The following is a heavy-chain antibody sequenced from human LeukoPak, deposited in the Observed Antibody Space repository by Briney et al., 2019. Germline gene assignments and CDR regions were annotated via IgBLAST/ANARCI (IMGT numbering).Heavy chain of an antibody. CDR1: GGTFTSYG. Sequence: ASVKVSCKASGGTFTSYGISWVRQAPGQGLEWMGWISAYNGNTNYAQKLQGRVTMTTDTSTSTAYMELRSLRSDGTAVYYCARGYYDILTGPEDGMDVWGQGTTVTVSS. CDR3: ARGYYDILTGPEDGMDV. J-gene: IGHJ6*02. CDR2: ISAYNGNT. V-gene: IGHV1-18*01. D-gene: IGHD3-9*01.